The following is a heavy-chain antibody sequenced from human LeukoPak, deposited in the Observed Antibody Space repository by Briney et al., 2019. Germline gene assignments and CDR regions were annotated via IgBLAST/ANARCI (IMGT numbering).Heavy chain of an antibody. CDR2: IYTSGST. J-gene: IGHJ5*02. Sequence: SETLSLTCTVSGGSISSYYWSWIRQPAGKGLEWIGRIYTSGSTNYNPSLKSRVTISVETSKNQFSLKLKSVTAADTAVYYCARGGYYGSGNDFRFDPWGQGTLVTVSS. CDR1: GGSISSYY. D-gene: IGHD3-10*01. CDR3: ARGGYYGSGNDFRFDP. V-gene: IGHV4-4*07.